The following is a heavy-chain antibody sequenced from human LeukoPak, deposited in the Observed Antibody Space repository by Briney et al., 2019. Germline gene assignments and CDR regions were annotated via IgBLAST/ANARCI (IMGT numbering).Heavy chain of an antibody. CDR2: IRYDGSNK. CDR1: GFTFSSYG. V-gene: IGHV3-30*02. J-gene: IGHJ3*02. Sequence: GGSLRLSCAASGFTFSSYGMHWVRQAPGKGLEWVAFIRYDGSNKYYADSVKGRFTISRDNSKNTLYLQMNSLRAEDTAVYYCAKVGARYCSSTSCYSGDAFDIWGQGTMVTVSS. CDR3: AKVGARYCSSTSCYSGDAFDI. D-gene: IGHD2-2*01.